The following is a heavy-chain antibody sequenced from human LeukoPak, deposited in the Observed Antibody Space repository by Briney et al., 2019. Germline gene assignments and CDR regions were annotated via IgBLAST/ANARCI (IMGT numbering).Heavy chain of an antibody. D-gene: IGHD1-26*01. CDR2: TYYSGST. Sequence: SETLSLTCTISGGSISSYYWSWIRQFPGKGLEWIGYTYYSGSTNYNPSLKSRVTISIDTPKNQFSLKVTSVTAADTAVYYCARVKMGATTAFEYWGQGTLVTVSS. CDR3: ARVKMGATTAFEY. J-gene: IGHJ4*02. CDR1: GGSISSYY. V-gene: IGHV4-59*01.